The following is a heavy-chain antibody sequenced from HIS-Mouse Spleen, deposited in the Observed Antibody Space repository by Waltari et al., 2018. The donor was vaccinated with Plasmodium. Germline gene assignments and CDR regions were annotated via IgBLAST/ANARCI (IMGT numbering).Heavy chain of an antibody. CDR3: ASSWYWYFDL. Sequence: EVQLVESGGGLVQPVGSLRLSCAASGFPFGSYWMSWVRQAPGKGVEWVANIKQDGSEKYYVDSVKGRFTISRDNAKNSLYLQMNSLRAEDTAVYYCASSWYWYFDLWGRGTLVTVSS. CDR2: IKQDGSEK. J-gene: IGHJ2*01. V-gene: IGHV3-7*01. CDR1: GFPFGSYW. D-gene: IGHD6-13*01.